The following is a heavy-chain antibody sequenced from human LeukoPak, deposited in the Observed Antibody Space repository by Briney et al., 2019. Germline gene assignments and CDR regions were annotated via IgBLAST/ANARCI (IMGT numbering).Heavy chain of an antibody. CDR1: GFTFSSYS. CDR3: ARPQGGYYDSSGFDY. D-gene: IGHD3-22*01. CDR2: ISSSSSYI. V-gene: IGHV3-21*01. J-gene: IGHJ4*02. Sequence: GGSLRLSCAASGFTFSSYSMNWVRQAPGKGLEWVSSISSSSSYIYYADSVKGRFTISRDNSKNTLYLQMNSLRAEDTAVYYCARPQGGYYDSSGFDYWGQGTLVTVSS.